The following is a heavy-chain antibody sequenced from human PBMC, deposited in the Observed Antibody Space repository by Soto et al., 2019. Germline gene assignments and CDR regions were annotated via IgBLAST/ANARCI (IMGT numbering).Heavy chain of an antibody. CDR3: ARDLMQVVVVINRYYYYGMDV. V-gene: IGHV1-2*02. J-gene: IGHJ6*02. CDR1: GYTFTGYY. CDR2: INPNSGGT. D-gene: IGHD3-22*01. Sequence: ASVKVSCKASGYTFTGYYMHWVRQAPGQGLEWMGWINPNSGGTNYAQKFQGRVTMTRDTSISTAYMELSRLRSDDTAVYYCARDLMQVVVVINRYYYYGMDVWGQGTTVTVSS.